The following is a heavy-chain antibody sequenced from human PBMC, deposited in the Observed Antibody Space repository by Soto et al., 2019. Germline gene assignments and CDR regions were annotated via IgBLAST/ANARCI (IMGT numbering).Heavy chain of an antibody. Sequence: GASVKVSCKASGYTFTTYGISWVRQAPGQGLEWMGWISAHNDNTKFAQNLQGRVTMTTDTSTSTAYMELRSLRSDDTAVYYCAREYCSGGSCYGTDYWGQGTRVTVSS. CDR2: ISAHNDNT. J-gene: IGHJ4*02. V-gene: IGHV1-18*01. CDR3: AREYCSGGSCYGTDY. CDR1: GYTFTTYG. D-gene: IGHD2-15*01.